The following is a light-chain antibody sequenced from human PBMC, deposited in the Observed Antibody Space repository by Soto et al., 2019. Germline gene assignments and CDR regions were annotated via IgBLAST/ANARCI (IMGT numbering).Light chain of an antibody. CDR2: AAS. V-gene: IGKV1-27*01. CDR3: QKYNSAPLT. CDR1: QGIGVY. Sequence: DIQMTQSLSSLSASLGDRVTITCRASQGIGVYLAWFQQKPGNVPRLLIYAASTLQSGVPSRFSGSGSGTDFTLTISSLQPEDVATYYCQKYNSAPLTFGGGTKVEIK. J-gene: IGKJ4*01.